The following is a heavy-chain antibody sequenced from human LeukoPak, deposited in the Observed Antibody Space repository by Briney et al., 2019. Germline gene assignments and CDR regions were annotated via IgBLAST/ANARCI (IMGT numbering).Heavy chain of an antibody. D-gene: IGHD2-15*01. CDR2: IYYSGST. J-gene: IGHJ4*02. V-gene: IGHV4-61*01. CDR1: GGSVNSGSYF. CDR3: ARDPGYCSGSSCYGLGPEGY. Sequence: PSETLSLTCTVSGGSVNSGSYFWTWIRQPPGKGLEWIGYIYYSGSTKYNPSLKSRVTMSIDTSKNQFSLKLSSVTAADTAVYYCARDPGYCSGSSCYGLGPEGYWGQGTLVTVSS.